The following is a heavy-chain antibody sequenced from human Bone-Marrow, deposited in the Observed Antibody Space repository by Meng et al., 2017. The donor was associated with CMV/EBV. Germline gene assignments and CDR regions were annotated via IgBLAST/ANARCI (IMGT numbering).Heavy chain of an antibody. Sequence: ESLKISCAASGFTFSSYAMHWVRQAPGKGLEWIGYIYYSGSTNYNPPLKSRVTISLDTSKNQFSLKMRSVTAADTAVYYCARSNWNWLDPWGQGTLVTVSS. CDR2: IYYSGST. J-gene: IGHJ5*02. V-gene: IGHV4-59*01. CDR3: ARSNWNWLDP. CDR1: GFTFSSYA. D-gene: IGHD1-1*01.